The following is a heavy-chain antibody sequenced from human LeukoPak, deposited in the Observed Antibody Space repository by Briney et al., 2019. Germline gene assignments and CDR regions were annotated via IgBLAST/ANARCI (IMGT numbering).Heavy chain of an antibody. CDR3: ARDQDRFDY. V-gene: IGHV3-11*04. CDR1: GSSISNYY. CDR2: ISSSGSTI. J-gene: IGHJ4*02. Sequence: LSLTCSVSGSSISNYYWSWIRQSPGKGLEWVSYISSSGSTIYYADSVKGRFTISRDNAKNSLYLQMNSLRAEDTAVYYCARDQDRFDYWGQGTLVTVSS.